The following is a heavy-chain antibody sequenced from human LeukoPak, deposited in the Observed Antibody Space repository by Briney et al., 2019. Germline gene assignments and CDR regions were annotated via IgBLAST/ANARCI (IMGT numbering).Heavy chain of an antibody. CDR3: ARRAFGGKVDY. CDR2: INHSGST. D-gene: IGHD4-23*01. CDR1: GGSISSSNW. J-gene: IGHJ4*02. V-gene: IGHV4-4*02. Sequence: SETLSLTCAVSGGSISSSNWWSWVRQPPGKGLEWIGEINHSGSTNYNPSLKSRVTISVDTSKNQFSLKLSSVTAADTAVYYCARRAFGGKVDYWGQGTLVTVSS.